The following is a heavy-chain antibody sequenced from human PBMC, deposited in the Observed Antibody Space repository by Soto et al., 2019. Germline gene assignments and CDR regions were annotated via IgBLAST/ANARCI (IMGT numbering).Heavy chain of an antibody. J-gene: IGHJ6*02. D-gene: IGHD3-10*01. CDR3: ARVSQYYYGSGSFSGMDV. CDR1: GYTFTSYG. V-gene: IGHV1-18*01. Sequence: QVQLVQSGAEVKKPGASVKVSCKASGYTFTSYGIGWVRQAPGQGLEWMGWISAYNGNTNYAQKLQGRVTMTTDTSTSTAYMELRSLRSDDTAVYYCARVSQYYYGSGSFSGMDVWGQGTTVTVSS. CDR2: ISAYNGNT.